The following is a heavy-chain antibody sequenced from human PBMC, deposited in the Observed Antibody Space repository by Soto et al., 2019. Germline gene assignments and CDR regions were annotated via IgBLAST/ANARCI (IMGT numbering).Heavy chain of an antibody. J-gene: IGHJ3*02. CDR2: IKKDGSRT. Sequence: EAQLVESGGGLVQPGGSLRLSCEASGFSLGSYWMTWVRQAPGKGLEWVANIKKDGSRTSYLDSVRGRFTISRDNVGNSLSLQMDSLRAEDTGLYCCARDVSPGTSTLYLDAFDIWGQGTMVTVSS. D-gene: IGHD2-8*01. CDR3: ARDVSPGTSTLYLDAFDI. CDR1: GFSLGSYW. V-gene: IGHV3-7*05.